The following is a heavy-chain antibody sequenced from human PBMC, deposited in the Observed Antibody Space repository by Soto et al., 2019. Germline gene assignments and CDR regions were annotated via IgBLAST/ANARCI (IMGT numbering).Heavy chain of an antibody. CDR3: AKDRDATVVTPFDY. CDR2: ISGSGGST. CDR1: GFTFSSYA. J-gene: IGHJ4*02. D-gene: IGHD4-17*01. Sequence: EVQLLESGGGLVQPGGSLRLSCAASGFTFSSYAMSWVRQAPGKGLEWVSAISGSGGSTYYADSVKGRFTISRDNSKNTLYLQMDSLRAVDTAVYYCAKDRDATVVTPFDYWGQGTLVTVSS. V-gene: IGHV3-23*01.